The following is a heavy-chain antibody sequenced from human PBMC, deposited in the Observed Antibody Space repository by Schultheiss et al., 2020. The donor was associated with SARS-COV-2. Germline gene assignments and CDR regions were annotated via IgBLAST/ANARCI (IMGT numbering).Heavy chain of an antibody. CDR1: GYTFTSYG. J-gene: IGHJ4*02. D-gene: IGHD1-26*01. Sequence: ASVKVSCKASGYTFTSYGISWVRQAPGQGLEWMGWISAYNGNTNYAQKLQGRVTMTTDTSTSTAYMELRSLRSDDTAVYYCAGGSPTVGATAFDYWGQGTLVTVSS. CDR3: AGGSPTVGATAFDY. V-gene: IGHV1-18*01. CDR2: ISAYNGNT.